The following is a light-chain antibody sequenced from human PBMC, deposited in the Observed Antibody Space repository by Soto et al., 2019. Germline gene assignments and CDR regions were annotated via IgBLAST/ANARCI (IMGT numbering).Light chain of an antibody. J-gene: IGLJ2*01. CDR2: DVT. Sequence: HSVLTQPASVSGSPGQSITISCTGTNSDVGGYDYVAWYQQHPGKAPKLMIYDVTNRPSGVSNRFSASKSGNTASLTISGLQAEDEADYYCSSYTTSTTVVFGGGTKLTVL. CDR3: SSYTTSTTVV. V-gene: IGLV2-14*03. CDR1: NSDVGGYDY.